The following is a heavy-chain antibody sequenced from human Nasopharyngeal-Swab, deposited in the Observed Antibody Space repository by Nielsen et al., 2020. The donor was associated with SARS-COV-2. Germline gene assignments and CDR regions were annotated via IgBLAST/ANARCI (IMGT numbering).Heavy chain of an antibody. CDR1: GFTFSSYA. V-gene: IGHV3-30*04. D-gene: IGHD6-6*01. CDR2: ISYDGSNK. CDR3: ARGPLIIAARPFAKAGLNY. Sequence: GESLKISCAASGFTFSSYAMHWVRQAPGKGLEWVAVISYDGSNKYYADSVKGRFTISRDNSKNTLYLQMNSLRAEDTAVYYCARGPLIIAARPFAKAGLNYWGQGTLVTVSS. J-gene: IGHJ4*02.